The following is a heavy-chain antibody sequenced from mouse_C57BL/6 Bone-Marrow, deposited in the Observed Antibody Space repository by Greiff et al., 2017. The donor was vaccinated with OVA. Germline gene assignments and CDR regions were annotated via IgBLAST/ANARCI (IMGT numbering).Heavy chain of an antibody. J-gene: IGHJ3*01. CDR1: GYTFTSYW. Sequence: HLPPPWPALASLGSSVKLPCKASGYTFTSYWMHWVKQRPIQGLEWIGNIDPSDSETHYNQKFKDKATLTVDKSSSPAYMQLSSLTSEDSAVYYCARGYYGSSPFAYWGQGTLVTVSA. CDR2: IDPSDSET. D-gene: IGHD1-1*01. CDR3: ARGYYGSSPFAY. V-gene: IGHV1-52*01.